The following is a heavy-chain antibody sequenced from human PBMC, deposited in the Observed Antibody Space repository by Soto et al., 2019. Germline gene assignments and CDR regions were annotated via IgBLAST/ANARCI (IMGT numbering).Heavy chain of an antibody. D-gene: IGHD7-27*01. CDR1: GYSFTSYW. J-gene: IGHJ3*02. V-gene: IGHV5-51*01. CDR2: IYPGDSDT. CDR3: ARYTKLTGDYNAFDI. Sequence: GESLKISCKGSGYSFTSYWIGWVRQMPGKGLEWMGIIYPGDSDTRYSPSFQGQVTISADKSISTAYLQWSSLKASDTAMYYCARYTKLTGDYNAFDIWGQGTMVTVSS.